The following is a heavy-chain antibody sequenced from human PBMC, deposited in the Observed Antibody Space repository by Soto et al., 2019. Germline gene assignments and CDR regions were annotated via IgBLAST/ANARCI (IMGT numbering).Heavy chain of an antibody. V-gene: IGHV3-21*01. CDR2: ISSSSSYI. CDR3: ARGKGLAGYFDY. D-gene: IGHD6-13*01. Sequence: PGGSLRLSCAASGFTFSSYSMNWVRQAPGKGLEWVSSISSSSSYIYYADSVKGRFTISRDNAKNSLYLQMNSLRAEDTAVYYCARGKGLAGYFDYWGQGTLVTVSS. J-gene: IGHJ4*02. CDR1: GFTFSSYS.